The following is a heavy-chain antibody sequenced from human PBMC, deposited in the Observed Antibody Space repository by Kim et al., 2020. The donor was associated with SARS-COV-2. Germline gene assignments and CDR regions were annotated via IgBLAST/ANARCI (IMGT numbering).Heavy chain of an antibody. Sequence: SETLSLTCTVSGGSISSSSYYWGWIRQPPGKGLEWIGSIYYSGSTYYNPSLKSRVTITVDTSKNQFSLKLSPVTAACTAVYYCARHSRIVVVPAALLAWGQGPRVTVPS. J-gene: IGHJ4*02. D-gene: IGHD2-2*01. CDR2: IYYSGST. CDR3: ARHSRIVVVPAALLA. V-gene: IGHV4-39*01. CDR1: GGSISSSSYY.